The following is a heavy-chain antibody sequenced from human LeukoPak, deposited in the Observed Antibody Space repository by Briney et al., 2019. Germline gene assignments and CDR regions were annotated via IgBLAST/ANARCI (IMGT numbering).Heavy chain of an antibody. V-gene: IGHV3-48*02. CDR1: GFTFSSYS. Sequence: GGSLRLSCAASGFTFSSYSMNRVRQAPGKGLEWVSYISSSSSMIYYADSVKGRFTISRDNAKNSLYLQMKGLRDEDTAIYYCARDYGDLPARVPYFDYWGQGTLVTVSS. J-gene: IGHJ4*02. D-gene: IGHD4-17*01. CDR2: ISSSSSMI. CDR3: ARDYGDLPARVPYFDY.